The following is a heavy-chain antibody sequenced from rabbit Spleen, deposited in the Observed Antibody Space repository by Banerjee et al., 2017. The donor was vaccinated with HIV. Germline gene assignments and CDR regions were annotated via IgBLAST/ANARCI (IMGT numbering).Heavy chain of an antibody. CDR2: IYTGRGGT. J-gene: IGHJ6*01. Sequence: QLEESGGDLVKPEGSLTLTCTTSGFDFNNYYMCWVRQAPGKGLEWIGAIYTGRGGTDYANWVNGRFTISSDNAQYTVDLQMNSLTAADTATYFCARYYIFYGMDLWGPGTLVPVS. V-gene: IGHV1S7*01. CDR1: GFDFNNYY. CDR3: ARYYIFYGMDL. D-gene: IGHD4-1*01.